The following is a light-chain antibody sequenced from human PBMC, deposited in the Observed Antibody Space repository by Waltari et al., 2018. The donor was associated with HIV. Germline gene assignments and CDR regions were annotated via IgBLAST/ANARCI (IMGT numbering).Light chain of an antibody. Sequence: SALTQPASVSGSPGQSVTISCTGSSGDIGSYDLVSWYQQFPGQAPRLILFVVASRPSGVPRLVTGSKSGITASLTSSGLQPEDAADYYCSAYESINTPVLFGGGTKLTVL. CDR2: VVA. CDR1: SGDIGSYDL. J-gene: IGLJ2*01. CDR3: SAYESINTPVL. V-gene: IGLV2-14*03.